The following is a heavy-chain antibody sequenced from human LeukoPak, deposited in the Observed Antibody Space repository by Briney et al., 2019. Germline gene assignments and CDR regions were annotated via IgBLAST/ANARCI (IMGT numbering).Heavy chain of an antibody. Sequence: PGRSLRLSCAASGFTFSSYAMHWVRQAPGKGLAWVAVISYDGSNKYYADSVKGRFTISRDNSKNTLYLQMNSLRAEDTAVYYCAREGSGSYLGNFYYYYMDVWGKGTTVTVSS. CDR2: ISYDGSNK. D-gene: IGHD1-26*01. CDR1: GFTFSSYA. V-gene: IGHV3-30*04. CDR3: AREGSGSYLGNFYYYYMDV. J-gene: IGHJ6*03.